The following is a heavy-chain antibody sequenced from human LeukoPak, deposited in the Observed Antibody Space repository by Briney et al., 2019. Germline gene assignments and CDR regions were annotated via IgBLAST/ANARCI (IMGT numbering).Heavy chain of an antibody. CDR3: ARDQAATSEGFDI. CDR2: IKQDGSEK. D-gene: IGHD6-25*01. J-gene: IGHJ3*02. V-gene: IGHV3-7*01. CDR1: GFTFSSYW. Sequence: GGSLRLSCAASGFTFSSYWMSWVRQAPGKGLEWVANIKQDGSEKYYVDSVKGRFTISRDNAKNSPYLQMNSLRAEDTAVYYCARDQAATSEGFDIWGQGTMVTVSS.